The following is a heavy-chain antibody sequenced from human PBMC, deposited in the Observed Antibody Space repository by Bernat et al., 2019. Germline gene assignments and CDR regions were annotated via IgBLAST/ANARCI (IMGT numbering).Heavy chain of an antibody. V-gene: IGHV3-7*03. CDR3: ARLDWNCPDY. D-gene: IGHD1-7*01. CDR1: GFSFSNTG. Sequence: EVQLVESGGGLVHPGGSPRLSCAASGFSFSNTGMGWARQAPGKGLEWVANINNDGSQKYYVDFVKGRFTISRDNAENSLYLQMNSLRAEDTAVYYCARLDWNCPDYWGQGTLVTVSS. CDR2: INNDGSQK. J-gene: IGHJ4*02.